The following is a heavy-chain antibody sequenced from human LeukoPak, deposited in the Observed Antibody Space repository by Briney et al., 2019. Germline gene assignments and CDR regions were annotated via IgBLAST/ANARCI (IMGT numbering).Heavy chain of an antibody. CDR1: GFTFNSYA. D-gene: IGHD1-14*01. J-gene: IGHJ4*02. V-gene: IGHV3-30*04. CDR2: ISYDGSNK. Sequence: QPGRSLRLSCAASGFTFNSYAMHWVRQAPGKGLEWVAVISYDGSNKYYADSVKGRFTISRDNSKNTLYLQMNSLRAEDTAVYYCARDRDRRYFDYWGQGTLVTVSS. CDR3: ARDRDRRYFDY.